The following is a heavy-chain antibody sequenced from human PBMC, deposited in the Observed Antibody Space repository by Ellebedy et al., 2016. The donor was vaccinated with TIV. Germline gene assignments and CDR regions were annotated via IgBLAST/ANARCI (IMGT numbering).Heavy chain of an antibody. D-gene: IGHD3-10*01. Sequence: MPSETLSLTCAVYGGSSSNYYWNWIRQPPGKGLDWIGEINHSGSTNYNPSLKSRVTLSLDTSKNQFSLKLSSVTAADTAVYYCASKKDYYASGNANWIDPWGQGTLVTVSS. J-gene: IGHJ5*02. CDR2: INHSGST. V-gene: IGHV4-34*01. CDR3: ASKKDYYASGNANWIDP. CDR1: GGSSSNYY.